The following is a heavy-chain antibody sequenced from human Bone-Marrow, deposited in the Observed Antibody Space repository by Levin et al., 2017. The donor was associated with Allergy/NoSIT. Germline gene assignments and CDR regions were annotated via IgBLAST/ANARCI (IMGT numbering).Heavy chain of an antibody. CDR1: GFTFSIYG. V-gene: IGHV3-33*01. CDR2: IWFDGSNE. J-gene: IGHJ5*02. D-gene: IGHD2-15*01. CDR3: ARAATTFSNKVWYGSNGFDP. Sequence: LSLTCAASGFTFSIYGMHWVRQAPGKGLEWVAIIWFDGSNEHYAESVKGRFNISRDNSKNTLYLEMNSLRADDTAVYYCARAATTFSNKVWYGSNGFDPWGQGTLVAVSS.